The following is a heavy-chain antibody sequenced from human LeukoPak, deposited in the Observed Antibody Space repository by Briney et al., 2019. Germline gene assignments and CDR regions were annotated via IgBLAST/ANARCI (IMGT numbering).Heavy chain of an antibody. V-gene: IGHV3-13*01. CDR3: ARGHQLPGANWFDP. J-gene: IGHJ5*02. CDR1: GFTFKSYD. CDR2: IGTAGDT. D-gene: IGHD2-2*01. Sequence: GGSLRLSCAASGFTFKSYDMHWVRQATGKGLEWVSAIGTAGDTYYPGSVKGRFTISRENAKNSLYFQMSSLRAEDTAVYYCARGHQLPGANWFDPWGQGTLVTVSS.